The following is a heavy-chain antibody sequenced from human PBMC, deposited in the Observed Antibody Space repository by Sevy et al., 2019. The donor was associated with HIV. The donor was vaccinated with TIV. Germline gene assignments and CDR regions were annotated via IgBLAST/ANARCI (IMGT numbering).Heavy chain of an antibody. CDR3: ARVVGYSYGYNWFDP. CDR2: IYYSGST. D-gene: IGHD5-18*01. V-gene: IGHV4-59*01. J-gene: IGHJ5*02. CDR1: GGSISSYY. Sequence: SEILSLTCTVSGGSISSYYWSWIRQPPGKGLEWIGYIYYSGSTNYNTSLKSRVTISVDTSKNQFSLKLSSVTAADTAVYYCARVVGYSYGYNWFDPWGQGTLVTVSS.